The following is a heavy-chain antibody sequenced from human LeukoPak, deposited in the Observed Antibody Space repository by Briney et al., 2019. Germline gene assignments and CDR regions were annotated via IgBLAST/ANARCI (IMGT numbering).Heavy chain of an antibody. CDR3: ARISTDYYHYYMDV. V-gene: IGHV4-39*01. CDR2: IYYTGSA. J-gene: IGHJ6*03. D-gene: IGHD2-2*01. CDR1: GASISSSSYY. Sequence: SETLSLACTVSGASISSSSYYWGWIRQPPGKGPEWIGIIYYTGSAYYNPSLKSRVTISVDTSKNQFSLKLSSVTAADTAVYYCARISTDYYHYYMDVWGKGTTVTVSS.